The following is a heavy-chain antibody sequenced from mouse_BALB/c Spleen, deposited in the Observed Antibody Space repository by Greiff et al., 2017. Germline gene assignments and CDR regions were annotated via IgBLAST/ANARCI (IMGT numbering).Heavy chain of an antibody. Sequence: EVQLQQSGAELVRSGASVKLSCTASGFNINDYYMHWVKQRPEQGLEWIGWIDPENGDTEYAPKFQGKATMTADTSSNTAYLQLSSLTSEDTAVYYCNPYYGSSYEMAYWGQGTLVTVSA. CDR1: GFNINDYY. CDR2: IDPENGDT. J-gene: IGHJ3*01. CDR3: NPYYGSSYEMAY. V-gene: IGHV14-4*02. D-gene: IGHD1-1*01.